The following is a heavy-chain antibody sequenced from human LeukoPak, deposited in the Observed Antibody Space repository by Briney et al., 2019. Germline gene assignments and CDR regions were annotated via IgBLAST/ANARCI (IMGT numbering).Heavy chain of an antibody. Sequence: GGSLRLSCAASGFTFSSYGMHWVRQAPGKGLEWVAFIRYDGSNKYYADSVKGRFTISRDNSKNTLYLQMNSLRAEDTAVYYCAKDTDPDYDILTGYPRDPWGQGTLVTVSS. CDR2: IRYDGSNK. D-gene: IGHD3-9*01. CDR3: AKDTDPDYDILTGYPRDP. CDR1: GFTFSSYG. V-gene: IGHV3-30*02. J-gene: IGHJ5*02.